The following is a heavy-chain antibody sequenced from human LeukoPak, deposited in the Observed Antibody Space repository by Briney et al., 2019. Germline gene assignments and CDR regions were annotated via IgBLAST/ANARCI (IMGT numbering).Heavy chain of an antibody. CDR2: FYYSGST. V-gene: IGHV4-59*08. CDR3: ARATYYYDSSGYLLDY. D-gene: IGHD3-22*01. Sequence: SETLSLTCTVSGGSISGYYWSWIRQPPGRGLEWIGYFYYSGSTDYNPSLKSRVTISVDTSKNQFSLKLSSVTAADTAVYYCARATYYYDSSGYLLDYWGQGTLVTVSS. J-gene: IGHJ4*02. CDR1: GGSISGYY.